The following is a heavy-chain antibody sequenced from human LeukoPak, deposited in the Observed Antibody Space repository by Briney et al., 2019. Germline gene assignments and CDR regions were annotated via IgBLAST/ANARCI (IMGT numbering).Heavy chain of an antibody. J-gene: IGHJ4*02. D-gene: IGHD2-15*01. CDR2: ISNNGGYT. CDR3: AKQLGYCSDGSCYFPY. Sequence: GGSLRLSCAASGFTFSSSAMSWVRRAPGKGLEWVSAISNNGGYTYYADSVQGRFTISRDNSKSTLCLQMNSLRAEDTAVYYCAKQLGYCSDGSCYFPYWGQGTLVTVSS. V-gene: IGHV3-23*01. CDR1: GFTFSSSA.